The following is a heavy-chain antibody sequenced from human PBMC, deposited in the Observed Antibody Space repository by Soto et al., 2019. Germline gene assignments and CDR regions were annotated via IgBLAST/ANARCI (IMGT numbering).Heavy chain of an antibody. V-gene: IGHV3-30-3*01. J-gene: IGHJ6*02. CDR2: ISYDGSNK. CDR3: AREDYDSSGPFGFYGMDV. D-gene: IGHD3-22*01. Sequence: QVQLVESGGGVVQPGRSLRLSCAASGFTFSSYAMHWVRQAPGKGLEGVAVISYDGSNKYYADSVKGRFTISRDNSKNTLYLQMKSLRAEDTAVYYCAREDYDSSGPFGFYGMDVWGQGTTVTVS. CDR1: GFTFSSYA.